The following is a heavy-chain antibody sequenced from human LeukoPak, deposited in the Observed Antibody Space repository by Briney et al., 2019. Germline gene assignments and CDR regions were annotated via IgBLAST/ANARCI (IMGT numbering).Heavy chain of an antibody. D-gene: IGHD4-17*01. V-gene: IGHV3-48*01. CDR3: ARAMRLTVTTAGYFDY. CDR2: ISSSSSTI. J-gene: IGHJ4*02. CDR1: GFTFSSYS. Sequence: QSGGSLRLSCAASGFTFSSYSMNWVRQAPGKGLEWVSYISSSSSTIYYADSVKGRFTISRDNAKNSLYLQMNSLRAEDTAVYYCARAMRLTVTTAGYFDYWGQGILVTVSS.